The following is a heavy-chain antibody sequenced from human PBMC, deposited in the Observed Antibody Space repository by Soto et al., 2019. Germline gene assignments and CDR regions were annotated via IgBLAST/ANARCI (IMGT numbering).Heavy chain of an antibody. CDR1: GGTISSYY. D-gene: IGHD2-2*01. CDR2: IYYSGST. Sequence: SETLSLTCTVSGGTISSYYWSWIRQPPGKGLEWIGYIYYSGSTNYNPSLKSRVTISVDTSKNQFSLKLSSVTAADTAVYYCASTRYCSSTSCYSGSRYYYYYYVDVWGKGTTVTVSS. CDR3: ASTRYCSSTSCYSGSRYYYYYYVDV. V-gene: IGHV4-59*01. J-gene: IGHJ6*03.